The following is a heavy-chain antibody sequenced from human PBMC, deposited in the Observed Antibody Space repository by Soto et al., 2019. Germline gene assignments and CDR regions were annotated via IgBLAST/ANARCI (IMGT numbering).Heavy chain of an antibody. D-gene: IGHD2-2*01. J-gene: IGHJ5*02. CDR2: INPDNGNT. V-gene: IGHV1-3*01. CDR3: ARGIATGQRGP. Sequence: ASVKVSCKVSGYTFTRYTMNWVRQAPGQRLEWMGWINPDNGNTKSSQKFQDRVIITRDTSASTAYMDLSSLRSEDTAVYYCARGIATGQRGPWGKGSLVAISS. CDR1: GYTFTRYT.